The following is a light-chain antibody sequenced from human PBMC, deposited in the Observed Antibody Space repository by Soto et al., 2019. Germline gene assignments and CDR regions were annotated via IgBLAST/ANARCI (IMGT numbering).Light chain of an antibody. V-gene: IGLV1-51*01. J-gene: IGLJ3*02. Sequence: QSVLTQPPSVSAAPGQKVTISCSGSSSNIGNNFVSWYQHLPGTAPKLLIYDNNKRPSGIPDRFSGSKSGTSATLGITGLQTGDEADYYCGTWDSNLSAGLWVFGGGTKVTVL. CDR2: DNN. CDR1: SSNIGNNF. CDR3: GTWDSNLSAGLWV.